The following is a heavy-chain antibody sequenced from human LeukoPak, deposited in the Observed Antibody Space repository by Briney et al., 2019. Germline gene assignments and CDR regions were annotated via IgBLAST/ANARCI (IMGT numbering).Heavy chain of an antibody. D-gene: IGHD6-13*01. CDR2: INPNSGGT. CDR3: ARGRRVAAASRNWFDP. CDR1: GYTFTGYY. V-gene: IGHV1-2*06. J-gene: IGHJ5*02. Sequence: GASVTVSCKASGYTFTGYYMHWVRQAPGQGLEWMGRINPNSGGTNYAQKFQGRVTMTRDTSISTAYMELSRLRSDDTAVYYCARGRRVAAASRNWFDPWGQGTLVTVSS.